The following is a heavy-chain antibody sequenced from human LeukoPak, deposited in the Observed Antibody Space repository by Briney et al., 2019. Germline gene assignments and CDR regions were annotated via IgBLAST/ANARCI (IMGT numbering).Heavy chain of an antibody. CDR2: IYYSGST. J-gene: IGHJ5*02. Sequence: SEALSLTCTVSGGSISSYYWSWIRQPPGKGLEWIGYIYYSGSTNYNPSLKSRVTISVDTSKNQFSLKLSSVTAADTAVYYCASGHYYGSGSYFGWFDPWGQGTLVTVSS. V-gene: IGHV4-59*08. CDR3: ASGHYYGSGSYFGWFDP. CDR1: GGSISSYY. D-gene: IGHD3-10*01.